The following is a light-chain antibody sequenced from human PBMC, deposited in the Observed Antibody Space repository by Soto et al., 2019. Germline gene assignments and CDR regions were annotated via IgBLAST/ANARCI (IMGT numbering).Light chain of an antibody. CDR2: DVS. V-gene: IGLV2-14*01. Sequence: QSALTQPASVSGSPGLLITISCTGTSSDVGGYNYVSWYQKHPGKAPKLMIYDVSNRHSGVSIRFSGSKSGNTASLTISGLQAEDEADYYCSSYTSSSTWVFGGVTKLTVL. CDR3: SSYTSSSTWV. J-gene: IGLJ3*02. CDR1: SSDVGGYNY.